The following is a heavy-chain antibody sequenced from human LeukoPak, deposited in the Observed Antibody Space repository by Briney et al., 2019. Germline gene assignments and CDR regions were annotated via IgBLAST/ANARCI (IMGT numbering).Heavy chain of an antibody. CDR3: AKAQITMIVYSRLGWFDP. CDR1: GFTFSSYA. J-gene: IGHJ5*02. D-gene: IGHD3-22*01. CDR2: ISGSGGSA. V-gene: IGHV3-23*01. Sequence: GGSLRLSCAASGFTFSSYAMSWVRQAPGKGLEWVSAISGSGGSAYYADSVKGRFTISRDNSKSTLYLQMNSLRAEDTAVYYCAKAQITMIVYSRLGWFDPWGQGTLVTVSS.